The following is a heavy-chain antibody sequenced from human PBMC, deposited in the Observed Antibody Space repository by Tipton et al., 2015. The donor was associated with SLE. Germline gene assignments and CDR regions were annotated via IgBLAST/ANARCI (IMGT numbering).Heavy chain of an antibody. CDR2: INPKSGGT. CDR1: GYTFAGYY. D-gene: IGHD2-2*01. Sequence: QLVQSGPEVKKPGASVKVSCKASGYTFAGYYIHWVRQAPGQGLEWMGWINPKSGGTIYAQKFQGGVTMTRDTSINTAYMELSRLRSDDTAVYYCALGYCDSTSCYDAFDIWGQGTMVTVSS. V-gene: IGHV1-2*02. CDR3: ALGYCDSTSCYDAFDI. J-gene: IGHJ3*02.